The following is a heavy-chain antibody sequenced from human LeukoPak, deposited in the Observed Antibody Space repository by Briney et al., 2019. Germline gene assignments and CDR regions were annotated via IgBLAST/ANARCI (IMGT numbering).Heavy chain of an antibody. V-gene: IGHV4-31*03. J-gene: IGHJ4*02. CDR2: IYYSGST. D-gene: IGHD3-22*01. Sequence: SETLSLTCTVSGGSISSGGYYWSWIRQHPGKGLEWIGYIYYSGSTYYNPSLKSRVIISVDTSKNQFSLKLSSVTAADTAVYYCARSSGYYSDYWGQGTLVTVSS. CDR3: ARSSGYYSDY. CDR1: GGSISSGGYY.